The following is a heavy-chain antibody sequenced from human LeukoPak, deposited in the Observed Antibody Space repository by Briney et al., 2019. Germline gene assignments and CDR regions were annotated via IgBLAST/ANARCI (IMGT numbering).Heavy chain of an antibody. V-gene: IGHV3-33*01. CDR1: GFTFSSYG. CDR2: IWYDGSNK. D-gene: IGHD3-22*01. Sequence: GGSLRLSCAASGFTFSSYGMHWVRQAPGKGLEWVAVIWYDGSNKYYADSVKGRFTISRDNSKNTLYLQMNSLRAEDTAVYYCAGDPYNAYYYDSSGYEHYYFDYWGQGTLVTVSS. CDR3: AGDPYNAYYYDSSGYEHYYFDY. J-gene: IGHJ4*02.